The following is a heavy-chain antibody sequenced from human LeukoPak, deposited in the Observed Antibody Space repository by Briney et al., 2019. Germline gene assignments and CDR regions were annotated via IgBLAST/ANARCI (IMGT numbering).Heavy chain of an antibody. J-gene: IGHJ5*02. V-gene: IGHV4-34*01. CDR2: INHSGRT. CDR1: GGSFSGYY. D-gene: IGHD3-9*01. Sequence: SETLSLTCAVYGGSFSGYYWSWIRQPPGKGLEWIGEINHSGRTNYNPSLKSRVTISVDTSKTQFSLKLSSVTAADAAVYYCARRARRALTGYSYNWFDPWGQGTLVTVSS. CDR3: ARRARRALTGYSYNWFDP.